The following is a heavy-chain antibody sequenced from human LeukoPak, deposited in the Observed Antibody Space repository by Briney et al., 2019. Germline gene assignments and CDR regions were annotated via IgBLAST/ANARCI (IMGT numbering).Heavy chain of an antibody. V-gene: IGHV4-59*01. CDR3: ARGGSSGWLDY. D-gene: IGHD6-19*01. J-gene: IGHJ4*02. CDR1: GGSISSYY. CDR2: IYYSGST. Sequence: SETLSLTCTVSGGSISSYYWNWIRQPPGKGLEWIGYIYYSGSTNYNPSLKSRVTISIDTSKNHFSLKLSSVTAADTAVYYCARGGSSGWLDYWGQGTLVTVSS.